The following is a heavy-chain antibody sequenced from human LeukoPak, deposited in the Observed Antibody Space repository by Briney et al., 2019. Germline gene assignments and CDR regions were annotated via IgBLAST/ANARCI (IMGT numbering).Heavy chain of an antibody. CDR2: ISYDGSNK. Sequence: PGGSLRLSCAASGFTFSSYAMHWVRQAPGKGLEWVAVISYDGSNKYYADSVKGRFTISRDNSKNTLYLQMNSLRAEDTAVYYCAKDYYDSRGKYYFDYWGQGTLVTVSS. D-gene: IGHD3-22*01. V-gene: IGHV3-30-3*01. J-gene: IGHJ4*02. CDR3: AKDYYDSRGKYYFDY. CDR1: GFTFSSYA.